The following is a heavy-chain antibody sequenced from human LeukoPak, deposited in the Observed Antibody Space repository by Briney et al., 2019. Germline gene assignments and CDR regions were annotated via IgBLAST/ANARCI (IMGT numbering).Heavy chain of an antibody. CDR2: INPSGGTT. CDR3: ASSGRRGYYYDSSGYVLGS. D-gene: IGHD3-22*01. CDR1: GHTFTSYY. V-gene: IGHV1-46*01. J-gene: IGHJ3*01. Sequence: ASMKVSCKASGHTFTSYYIHWVRQAPGQGLEWMEIINPSGGTTSYAQKFQGRVTMTRDTSTSTVYMELSSLRSEDTAVYYCASSGRRGYYYDSSGYVLGSWGQGTMVTVSS.